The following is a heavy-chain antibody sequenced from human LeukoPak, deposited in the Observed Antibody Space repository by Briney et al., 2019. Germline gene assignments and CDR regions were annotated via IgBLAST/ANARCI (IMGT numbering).Heavy chain of an antibody. J-gene: IGHJ3*02. D-gene: IGHD2-15*01. CDR2: INPILGIA. CDR3: ASRKVVVVAATVNHAFDI. Sequence: ASVKVSCKASGGTFTSYDINWVRQAPGQGLEWMGRINPILGIANYAQKFQGRVTITADKSTSTAYMELSSLRSEDTAVYYCASRKVVVVAATVNHAFDIWGQGTMVTVSS. V-gene: IGHV1-69*04. CDR1: GGTFTSYD.